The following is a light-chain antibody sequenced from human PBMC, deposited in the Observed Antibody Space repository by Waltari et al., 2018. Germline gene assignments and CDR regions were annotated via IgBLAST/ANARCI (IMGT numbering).Light chain of an antibody. CDR1: QSISRT. CDR2: AAS. Sequence: EIVLTQSPGTLSLSQGERATLSCRASQSISRTLVWYQKKPGQAPRLLIYAASTRATGIPDRFSGSWSGTDFSLTISRLEPEDFAVYYCQHYLRLPVTFGQGTKVEIK. V-gene: IGKV3-20*01. CDR3: QHYLRLPVT. J-gene: IGKJ1*01.